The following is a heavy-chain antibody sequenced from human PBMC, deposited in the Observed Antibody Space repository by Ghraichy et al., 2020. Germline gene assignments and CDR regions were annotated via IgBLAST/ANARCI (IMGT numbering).Heavy chain of an antibody. V-gene: IGHV4-59*02. J-gene: IGHJ3*02. CDR2: IYYSGSP. CDR1: GGSVSRYF. Sequence: SETLSLTCTVSGGSVSRYFWSWIRQPPGKGLEWIGNIYYSGSPNYNPSLKSRVTISVDTSKNHFSLKLNSVTAVDTAVYYCASTLRSHAFDSWGQGTMVTVSS. D-gene: IGHD2/OR15-2a*01. CDR3: ASTLRSHAFDS.